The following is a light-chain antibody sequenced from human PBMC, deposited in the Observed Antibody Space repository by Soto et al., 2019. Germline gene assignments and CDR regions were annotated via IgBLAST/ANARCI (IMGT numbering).Light chain of an antibody. V-gene: IGKV1-12*01. Sequence: DIQMTQSPSSVSASVGDRVVITCRASQDISNYLAWYQQKPGDAPELLIYAASRLKRGVPSRFSVSGSGTDFTLIIDSLQPEDFATYYCQQADIFPLTFGGGTKVEI. J-gene: IGKJ4*01. CDR3: QQADIFPLT. CDR1: QDISNY. CDR2: AAS.